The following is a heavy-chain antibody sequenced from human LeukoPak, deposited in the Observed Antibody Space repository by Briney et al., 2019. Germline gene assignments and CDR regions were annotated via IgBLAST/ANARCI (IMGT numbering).Heavy chain of an antibody. J-gene: IGHJ5*02. CDR1: GFTFDDYG. CDR3: ARDYPLAKGAFDP. Sequence: PGGSLRLSCSASGFTFDDYGMSWVRQAPGKGLEWVSGINWNGGSTGYADSVKGRFTISRDNAKNSLYLQMNSLRAEDTALYHCARDYPLAKGAFDPWGQGTLVTVSS. V-gene: IGHV3-20*01. CDR2: INWNGGST. D-gene: IGHD3-16*01.